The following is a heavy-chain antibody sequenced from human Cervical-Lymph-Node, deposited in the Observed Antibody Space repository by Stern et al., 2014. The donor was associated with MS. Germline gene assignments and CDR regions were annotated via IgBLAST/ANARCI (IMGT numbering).Heavy chain of an antibody. Sequence: VQLVESGGGLVQPGGSLRLCCAASGFTFSSHCMHWVRQAPGKGPVWVSHLHSDGSTTGYADSVKGRFTISRDNAKNTLYLQMNSLRAEDTAVYYCARDSVEWGQGTLVTVSS. CDR1: GFTFSSHC. CDR2: LHSDGSTT. J-gene: IGHJ4*02. V-gene: IGHV3-74*01. D-gene: IGHD4-23*01. CDR3: ARDSVE.